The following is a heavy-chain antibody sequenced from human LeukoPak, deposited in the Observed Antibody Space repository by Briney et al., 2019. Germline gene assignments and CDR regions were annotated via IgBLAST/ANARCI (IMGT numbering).Heavy chain of an antibody. J-gene: IGHJ4*02. V-gene: IGHV3-48*01. D-gene: IGHD2-2*01. CDR2: ISCSSSTI. CDR1: GFTFSSYS. CDR3: AKDSQSRNTSCFDY. Sequence: GGSLRLSWAASGFTFSSYSMNWVRQAPGKGLEWVSYISCSSSTIYYADSVKGRFTISRDNSKNTLYLQMNSLRAEDTAVYYCAKDSQSRNTSCFDYWGQGTLVTVSS.